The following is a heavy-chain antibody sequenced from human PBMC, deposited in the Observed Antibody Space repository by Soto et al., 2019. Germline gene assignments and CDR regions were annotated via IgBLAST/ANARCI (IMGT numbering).Heavy chain of an antibody. CDR1: GFTFSTYA. CDR3: AKDRGSNVYYSGAFDF. J-gene: IGHJ3*01. V-gene: IGHV3-30*18. CDR2: ISYHGGEV. Sequence: QVQLVESGGGVVQPGGSLRLSCVASGFTFSTYAMHWVRQAPGKGLEWVAGISYHGGEVYYIGSVKGRFTISRDNYKNTLSLQMINLRPEDTAVYYCAKDRGSNVYYSGAFDFWGQGPVVTVSS. D-gene: IGHD3-22*01.